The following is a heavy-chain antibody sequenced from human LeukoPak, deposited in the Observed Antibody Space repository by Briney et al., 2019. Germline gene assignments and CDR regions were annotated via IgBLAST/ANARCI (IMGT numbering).Heavy chain of an antibody. D-gene: IGHD3-3*01. V-gene: IGHV4-34*01. Sequence: PSETLSLTCAVYGGSFSGYYWSWIRQPPGKGLEWIGEINHSGSTNYNPSLKSRVTISVDTSKKQFSLKLSSVTAVDTAVYYCATQGFLEWLSFDYWGQGTLVTVSS. J-gene: IGHJ4*02. CDR1: GGSFSGYY. CDR2: INHSGST. CDR3: ATQGFLEWLSFDY.